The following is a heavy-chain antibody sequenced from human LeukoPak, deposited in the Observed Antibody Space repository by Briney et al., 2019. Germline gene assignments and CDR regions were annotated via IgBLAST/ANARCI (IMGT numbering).Heavy chain of an antibody. Sequence: PGGSLRLSCAASGFTFSSYSMNWVRQAPGKGLEWVSSISSSSSYIYYADSVKGRFTISRDNAKNSLYLQMNSLRAEDTAVYYCARGQYGLYDFWSGYATLGSAGGMDVWGQGTTVTVSS. CDR3: ARGQYGLYDFWSGYATLGSAGGMDV. CDR2: ISSSSSYI. CDR1: GFTFSSYS. J-gene: IGHJ6*02. V-gene: IGHV3-21*01. D-gene: IGHD3-3*01.